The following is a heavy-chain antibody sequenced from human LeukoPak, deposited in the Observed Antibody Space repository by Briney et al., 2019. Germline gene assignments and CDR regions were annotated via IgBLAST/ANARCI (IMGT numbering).Heavy chain of an antibody. CDR2: ISHGGIT. CDR1: GGSFSGYY. V-gene: IGHV4-34*01. Sequence: PSETRPQPCVVYGGSFSGYYGSCIRQAPGKGLDWIGEISHGGITKYNPSLTSRVTISVDSSKKQLSLNLTSVTAADTAVYYCARGIAVAVDYYYYYMDVWGKGTTVTVSS. J-gene: IGHJ6*03. D-gene: IGHD6-19*01. CDR3: ARGIAVAVDYYYYYMDV.